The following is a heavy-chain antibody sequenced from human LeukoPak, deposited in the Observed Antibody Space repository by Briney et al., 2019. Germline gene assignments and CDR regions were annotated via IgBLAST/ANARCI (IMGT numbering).Heavy chain of an antibody. CDR2: IYYSGST. J-gene: IGHJ4*02. V-gene: IGHV4-59*01. D-gene: IGHD6-13*01. CDR1: GGSISSYY. CDR3: AREREAAFDY. Sequence: SETLSLTCTVSGGSISSYYWSWIRQPPGKGLEWIGYIYYSGSTNYNPSLKSRVTISVDTSKNQFSLKLSSVTAADTAVYYCAREREAAFDYWGQGTLVTVSS.